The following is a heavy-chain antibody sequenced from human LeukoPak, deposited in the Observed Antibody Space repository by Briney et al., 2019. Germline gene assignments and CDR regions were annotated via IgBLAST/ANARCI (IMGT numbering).Heavy chain of an antibody. CDR1: GYTFSKYG. CDR2: ISGYNGKT. J-gene: IGHJ5*01. V-gene: IGHV1-18*01. D-gene: IGHD5-12*01. CDR3: ASDLAWEGPSGYDIDKWFDS. Sequence: ASVKVSCKSSGYTFSKYGITWVRQAPGQGLEYMGWISGYNGKTNYAQKVQGRVTMTTDTSTSTAYMELKSLRSDDTAVYYCASDLAWEGPSGYDIDKWFDSWGQGTLVTVSS.